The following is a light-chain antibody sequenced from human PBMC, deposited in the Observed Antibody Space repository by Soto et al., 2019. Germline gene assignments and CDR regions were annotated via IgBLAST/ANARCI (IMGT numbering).Light chain of an antibody. Sequence: QSVLTQPPSASGSPGQSVAISCAGTSRDVGAYNSVSWYQQHPGKAPKLIMYQVNKRPSGVPDRFSGSKSGNTASLTLSGLQAEDEAEDYCSSYAGSNTIYVFGTGTKVTVL. J-gene: IGLJ1*01. CDR2: QVN. CDR1: SRDVGAYNS. CDR3: SSYAGSNTIYV. V-gene: IGLV2-8*01.